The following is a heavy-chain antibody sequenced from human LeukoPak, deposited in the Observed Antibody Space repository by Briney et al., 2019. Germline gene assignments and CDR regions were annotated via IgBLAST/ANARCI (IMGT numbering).Heavy chain of an antibody. CDR1: GFTFSSYA. J-gene: IGHJ4*02. Sequence: GGSLRLSCAASGFTFSSYAMSWVRQAPGKGLEWVSAISGSGGSTYYADSVKGRFTISRDNSKNTLYLQMNSLRAEDTAVYYCARDDLGYCSGGSCLPDYWGQGTLVTVSP. CDR3: ARDDLGYCSGGSCLPDY. D-gene: IGHD2-15*01. V-gene: IGHV3-23*01. CDR2: ISGSGGST.